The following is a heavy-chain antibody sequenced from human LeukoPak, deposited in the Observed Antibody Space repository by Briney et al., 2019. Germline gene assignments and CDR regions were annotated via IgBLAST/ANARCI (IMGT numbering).Heavy chain of an antibody. J-gene: IGHJ4*02. Sequence: SETLSLTCTVSGGSISSYYWSWIRQPPGKGLEWIGYIYYSGSTNYNPSLKSRVTISVDTSNNKFSLKLSSVTAADTAVYYCARQWLVTYYFDYWGQGTLVTVSS. CDR3: ARQWLVTYYFDY. CDR1: GGSISSYY. D-gene: IGHD6-19*01. V-gene: IGHV4-59*01. CDR2: IYYSGST.